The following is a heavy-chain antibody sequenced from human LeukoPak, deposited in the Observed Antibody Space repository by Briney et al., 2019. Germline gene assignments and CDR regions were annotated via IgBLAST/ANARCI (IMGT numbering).Heavy chain of an antibody. Sequence: GGSLRLSCIGSGFTFSSYNMNWVRQAPGKGLEWVSSISSSSSYIYYADSVKGRFTISRDNTKNTLYLQMNSLRAEDTAVYYCAKDGGSDPDAFDIWGQGTMVTVSS. CDR2: ISSSSSYI. J-gene: IGHJ3*02. D-gene: IGHD2-15*01. CDR1: GFTFSSYN. V-gene: IGHV3-21*01. CDR3: AKDGGSDPDAFDI.